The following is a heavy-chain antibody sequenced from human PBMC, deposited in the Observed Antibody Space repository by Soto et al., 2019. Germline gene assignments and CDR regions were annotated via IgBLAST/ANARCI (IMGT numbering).Heavy chain of an antibody. CDR2: IYYSGST. D-gene: IGHD2-15*01. V-gene: IGHV4-30-4*02. CDR3: ARGGCSGGSCYIDY. CDR1: GGSISSGDYY. Sequence: PSETLSLTCSVSGGSISSGDYYWNWIRQPPGKGLEWVGHIYYSGSTYYNPSLKSRVTISVDRSKNQFSLKLSSVTAADTAVYYCARGGCSGGSCYIDYWGQGTLVTISS. J-gene: IGHJ4*02.